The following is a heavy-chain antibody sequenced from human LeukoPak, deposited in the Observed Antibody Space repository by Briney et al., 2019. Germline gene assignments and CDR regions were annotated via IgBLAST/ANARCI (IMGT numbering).Heavy chain of an antibody. J-gene: IGHJ6*02. Sequence: PGGSLRLSCAASGFTFSNYAMSWVRQAPGKGVEWVSSIRTNGGSTYYADSVKGRFTISRDNSRNRLYLQMNSLRAEDTAVYYCAKDIVVAGYYGMDVWGQGTTVTVSS. D-gene: IGHD2-21*01. CDR1: GFTFSNYA. V-gene: IGHV3-23*01. CDR2: IRTNGGST. CDR3: AKDIVVAGYYGMDV.